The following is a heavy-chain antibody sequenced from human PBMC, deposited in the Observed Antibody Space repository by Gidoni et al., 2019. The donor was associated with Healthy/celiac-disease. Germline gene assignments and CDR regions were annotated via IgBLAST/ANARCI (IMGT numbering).Heavy chain of an antibody. Sequence: QVQLVESGGGVVPPGRSLRLSCAASGFTFSRSGMHWVRQAPGKGLEWVAVISYDGSNKYYADSVKGRFTISRDNSKNTLYLQMNSLRAEDTAVYYCAKDYWGDIVVVPAANFWFDPWGQGTLVTVSS. V-gene: IGHV3-30*18. J-gene: IGHJ5*02. D-gene: IGHD2-2*01. CDR2: ISYDGSNK. CDR3: AKDYWGDIVVVPAANFWFDP. CDR1: GFTFSRSG.